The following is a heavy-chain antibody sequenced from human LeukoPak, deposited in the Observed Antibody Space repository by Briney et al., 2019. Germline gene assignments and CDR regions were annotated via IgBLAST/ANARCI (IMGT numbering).Heavy chain of an antibody. D-gene: IGHD3-10*01. CDR2: ISGNGGTT. V-gene: IGHV3-23*01. J-gene: IGHJ4*02. Sequence: GGSLRLSCAASGFTFSSYAMSWVRQAPGKGLEWVSVISGNGGTTYYADSVKGRLTISRDNSKNTLFLQMNILRAEDTAVYYCAKDSYGSGSQFGRWDYWGQGTLVSVSS. CDR1: GFTFSSYA. CDR3: AKDSYGSGSQFGRWDY.